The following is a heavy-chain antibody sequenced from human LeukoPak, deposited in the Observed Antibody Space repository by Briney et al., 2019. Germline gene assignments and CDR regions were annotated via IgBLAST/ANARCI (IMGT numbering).Heavy chain of an antibody. CDR1: GFTFSSYG. D-gene: IGHD3-3*01. Sequence: GVSLRLSCAASGFTFSSYGMHWVRQAPGKGLEWVAFIRYDGSNKYYADSVKGRFTISRDNSKNTLYLQMNSLRAEDTAVYYCAKETLQYYDFWSGCSPFDYWGQGTLVTVSS. J-gene: IGHJ4*02. CDR3: AKETLQYYDFWSGCSPFDY. CDR2: IRYDGSNK. V-gene: IGHV3-30*02.